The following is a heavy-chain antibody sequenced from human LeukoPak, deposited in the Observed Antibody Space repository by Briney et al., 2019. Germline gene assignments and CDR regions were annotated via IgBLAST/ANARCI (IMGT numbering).Heavy chain of an antibody. CDR1: GFTFSSYA. V-gene: IGHV3-23*01. CDR2: ISDSGGST. D-gene: IGHD3-22*01. Sequence: PGGSLRLSCAASGFTFSSYAMSWVRQAPGKGLEWVSTISDSGGSTYYADSLKGRFTISRDNYKNTLYLQMNSLRAEDTAVYYCAKVDYYDSSGNYPNWLDPWGQGTLVTVPS. CDR3: AKVDYYDSSGNYPNWLDP. J-gene: IGHJ5*02.